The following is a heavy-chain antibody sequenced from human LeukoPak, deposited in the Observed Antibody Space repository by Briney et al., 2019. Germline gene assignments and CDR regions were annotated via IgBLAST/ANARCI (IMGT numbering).Heavy chain of an antibody. J-gene: IGHJ2*01. CDR3: ARLFSASRTATPVYWYFDL. Sequence: ASLKDSCKASGYTFTGYYIHWVRQAPGQGLEWMGWINPNSGGTKYAQSFQGRVTMTRDTSISTAYMELSRLRSDDTAVYYCARLFSASRTATPVYWYFDLWGRGTLVAVSS. D-gene: IGHD5-18*01. V-gene: IGHV1-2*02. CDR1: GYTFTGYY. CDR2: INPNSGGT.